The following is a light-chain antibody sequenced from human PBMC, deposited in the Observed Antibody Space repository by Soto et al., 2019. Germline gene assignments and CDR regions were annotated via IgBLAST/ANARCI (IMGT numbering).Light chain of an antibody. CDR3: QQTYSAPPL. V-gene: IGKV1-39*01. J-gene: IGKJ1*01. CDR2: AVS. CDR1: QSIGTN. Sequence: DIQMTQSPSSLSASIGDRVTLTSRASQSIGTNLNRYQQRPGKAPKLLIYAVSSLQSGDSSRFSGSGSGTDFTLSINSRLREDFATYYCQQTYSAPPLFGQGTKVEIK.